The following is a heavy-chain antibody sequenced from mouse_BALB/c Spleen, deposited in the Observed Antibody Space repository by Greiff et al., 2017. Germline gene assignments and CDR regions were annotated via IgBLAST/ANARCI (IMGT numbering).Heavy chain of an antibody. CDR3: ARDEGTGVFAY. CDR1: GFTFSDYY. Sequence: DVKLVESGGGLVKPGGSLKLSCAASGFTFSDYYMYWVRQTPEKRLEWVATISDGGSYTYYPDSVKGRFTISRDNAKNNLYLQMSSLKSEDTAMYYCARDEGTGVFAYWGQGTLVTVSA. V-gene: IGHV5-4*02. J-gene: IGHJ3*01. D-gene: IGHD4-1*01. CDR2: ISDGGSYT.